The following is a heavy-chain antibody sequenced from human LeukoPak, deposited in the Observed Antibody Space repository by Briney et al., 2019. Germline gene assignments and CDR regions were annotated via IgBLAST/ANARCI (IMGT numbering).Heavy chain of an antibody. D-gene: IGHD3-10*01. CDR1: GYTFTIYD. CDR3: ARGSGAYYYYYYMAV. Sequence: ASVTVSFTSAGYTFTIYDINWVRQAPGQGLEWMGWMNPNSGNTGYAQKFQGRVTMTRNTSISTAYMELSSLRSEDTAVYYCARGSGAYYYYYYMAVWGKGTTVTVSS. CDR2: MNPNSGNT. V-gene: IGHV1-8*01. J-gene: IGHJ6*03.